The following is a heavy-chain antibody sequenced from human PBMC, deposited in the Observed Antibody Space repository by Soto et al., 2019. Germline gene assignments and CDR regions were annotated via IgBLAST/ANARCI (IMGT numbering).Heavy chain of an antibody. J-gene: IGHJ4*02. CDR1: GFTFSSYW. Sequence: GGSLRLSCAASGFTFSSYWMHWVRQAPGKGLVWVSRINSDGSSTSYADSVKGRFTISRDNAKNTLYLQMNSLRAEDTAVYYCARRSSAADPYYFDYWGQGTRVTVSS. V-gene: IGHV3-74*01. CDR3: ARRSSAADPYYFDY. CDR2: INSDGSST. D-gene: IGHD3-10*01.